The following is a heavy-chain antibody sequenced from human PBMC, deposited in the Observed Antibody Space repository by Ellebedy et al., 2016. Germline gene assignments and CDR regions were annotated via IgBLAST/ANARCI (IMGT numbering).Heavy chain of an antibody. J-gene: IGHJ4*02. CDR3: ARDPHSLDY. CDR1: GFTFSSYS. V-gene: IGHV3-48*02. CDR2: IRRTGDTI. Sequence: GGSLRLSCSASGFTFSSYSMNWVRQAPGKGLEWVSYIRRTGDTIYYADSVKGRFTISRDNAKNSLYLQMNSLRDEDTAVYYCARDPHSLDYWGRGTLVAVSS. D-gene: IGHD2-21*01.